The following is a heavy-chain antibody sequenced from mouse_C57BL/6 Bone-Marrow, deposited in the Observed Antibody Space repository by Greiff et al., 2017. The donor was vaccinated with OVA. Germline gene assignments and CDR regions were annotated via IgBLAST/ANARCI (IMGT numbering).Heavy chain of an antibody. V-gene: IGHV1-69*01. J-gene: IGHJ3*01. CDR3: ARNVYGSSSFAY. CDR2: IDPSDSYT. D-gene: IGHD1-1*01. CDR1: GYTFTSYW. Sequence: VQLQQPGAELVMPGASVKLSCKASGYTFTSYWMHWVKQRPGQGLEWIGEIDPSDSYTNYNQKFKGKSTLTVDKSSSTAYMQLSSLTSEDSAVYYCARNVYGSSSFAYWGQGTLVTVSA.